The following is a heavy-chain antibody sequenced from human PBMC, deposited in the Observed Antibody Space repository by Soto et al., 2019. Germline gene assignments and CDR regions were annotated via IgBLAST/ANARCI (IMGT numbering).Heavy chain of an antibody. Sequence: QVHLAESGGGVVQPGRSLRLSCAASGFTFSNYPMNWVRQAPGKGLEWVAVISYDGNTKHYADSVKGRCTISRDNPRNTLYLQMNSLRVEDTAVYYCAREVRRGVAAAGYFDSWGQGAQVTVSS. D-gene: IGHD6-25*01. CDR1: GFTFSNYP. CDR2: ISYDGNTK. CDR3: AREVRRGVAAAGYFDS. V-gene: IGHV3-30*04. J-gene: IGHJ4*02.